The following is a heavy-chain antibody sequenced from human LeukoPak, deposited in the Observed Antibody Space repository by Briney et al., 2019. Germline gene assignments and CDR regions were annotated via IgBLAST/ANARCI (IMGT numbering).Heavy chain of an antibody. D-gene: IGHD6-13*01. Sequence: SETLSLTCTVSGGSISSSSYYWGWIRQPPGKGLEWIGSIYYSGSTYYNPSLKSRVTISVDTSKNQFSLKLSSVTAADTAVYYCAREPSRYSSSWYPFAEYFQHWGQGTLVTVSS. V-gene: IGHV4-39*07. CDR3: AREPSRYSSSWYPFAEYFQH. CDR1: GGSISSSSYY. CDR2: IYYSGST. J-gene: IGHJ1*01.